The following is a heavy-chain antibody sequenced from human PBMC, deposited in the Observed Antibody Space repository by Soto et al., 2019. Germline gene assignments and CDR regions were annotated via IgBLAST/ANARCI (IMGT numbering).Heavy chain of an antibody. CDR3: ARSRHSGSYYFDY. Sequence: QVQLQESGPGLVKPSETLSLTCTVSGGSISSYYWSWIRQPPGKGLEWIGYIYHSGSTNYNPSLKSRVTRSVDTSKNQFSLKLSSVTAADTAVYYCARSRHSGSYYFDYWGQGTLVTVSS. CDR2: IYHSGST. J-gene: IGHJ4*02. CDR1: GGSISSYY. D-gene: IGHD1-26*01. V-gene: IGHV4-59*01.